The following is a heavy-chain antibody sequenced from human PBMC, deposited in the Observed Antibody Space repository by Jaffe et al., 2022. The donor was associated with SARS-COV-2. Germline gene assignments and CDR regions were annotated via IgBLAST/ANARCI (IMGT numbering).Heavy chain of an antibody. Sequence: QVQLQQWGAGLLKPSETLSLTCVVYGGSFSGYYWNWIRQSPGRGLEWIGEINHSGSASYNPSLKSRVTMSVDSSKNQFSLELTSVTAADTAMYYCARSGFDISDYYPPYGMDVWGQGTTVTVSS. V-gene: IGHV4-34*01. J-gene: IGHJ6*02. CDR2: INHSGSA. CDR3: ARSGFDISDYYPPYGMDV. CDR1: GGSFSGYY. D-gene: IGHD3-22*01.